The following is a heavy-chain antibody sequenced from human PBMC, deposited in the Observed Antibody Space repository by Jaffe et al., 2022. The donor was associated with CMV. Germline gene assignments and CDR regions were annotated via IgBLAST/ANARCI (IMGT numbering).Heavy chain of an antibody. J-gene: IGHJ6*03. CDR3: ARVSYGDYANYYYYYMDV. Sequence: QVQLVESGGGVVQPGRSLRLSCAASGFTFSSYGMHWVRQAPGKGLEWVAVIWYDGSNKYYADSVKGRFTISRDNSKNTLYLQMNSLRAEDTAVYYCARVSYGDYANYYYYYMDVWGKGTTVTVSS. CDR1: GFTFSSYG. V-gene: IGHV3-33*08. CDR2: IWYDGSNK. D-gene: IGHD4-17*01.